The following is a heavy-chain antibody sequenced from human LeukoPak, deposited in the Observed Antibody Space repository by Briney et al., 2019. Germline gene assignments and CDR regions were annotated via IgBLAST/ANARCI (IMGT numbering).Heavy chain of an antibody. J-gene: IGHJ4*02. D-gene: IGHD6-13*01. CDR1: GYTFTSYG. Sequence: GASVKVSCKASGYTFTSYGISWVRQAPGQGLEWMGWINPNSGGTNYAQKFQGRVTMTRDTSISTAYMELSRLRSDDTAVYYCARDYSSSWYDGDYWGQGTLVTVSS. V-gene: IGHV1-2*02. CDR2: INPNSGGT. CDR3: ARDYSSSWYDGDY.